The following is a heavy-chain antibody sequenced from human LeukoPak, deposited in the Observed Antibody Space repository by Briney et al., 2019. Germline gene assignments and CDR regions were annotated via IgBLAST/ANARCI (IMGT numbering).Heavy chain of an antibody. CDR3: ARDHLQQLVWGAFDI. V-gene: IGHV3-23*01. CDR1: GFTFSSYA. Sequence: GGSLRLSCAASGFTFSSYAMSWVRQAPGKGLEWVSALRGSGRTTYYADPVKGRFITSRDNFKNSLQLQMNSLTPEDTAMYYCARDHLQQLVWGAFDIWGLGTVVTVSS. CDR2: LRGSGRTT. D-gene: IGHD6-13*01. J-gene: IGHJ3*02.